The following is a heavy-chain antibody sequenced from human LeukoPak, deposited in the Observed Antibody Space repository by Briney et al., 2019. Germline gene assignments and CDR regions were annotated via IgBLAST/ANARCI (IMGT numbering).Heavy chain of an antibody. CDR1: GFTFSTSA. J-gene: IGHJ4*02. CDR2: ISGSGDST. CDR3: AKQRSEVPAAASNY. Sequence: GGSLRLSCAASGFTFSTSAMSWVRQAPGKGLEWVSGISGSGDSTYYVDSVKGRLTISRDNSKSTLYLHMNSLRAEDTAIYYCAKQRSEVPAAASNYWGQGTLVTVSS. D-gene: IGHD2-2*01. V-gene: IGHV3-23*01.